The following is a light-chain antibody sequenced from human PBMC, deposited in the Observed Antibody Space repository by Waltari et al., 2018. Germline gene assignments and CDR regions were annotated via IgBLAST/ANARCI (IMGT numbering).Light chain of an antibody. Sequence: SYELSQPRSVSVALGQTASITCGGNNIGSKNVHWYQQKTGQAPVMVIYEDSNRPSGGPELLAASKSGNTATLTISSAQAGDEADYYCQVWDSIIFFGGGTKLTVL. CDR2: EDS. CDR3: QVWDSIIF. CDR1: NIGSKN. V-gene: IGLV3-9*01. J-gene: IGLJ2*01.